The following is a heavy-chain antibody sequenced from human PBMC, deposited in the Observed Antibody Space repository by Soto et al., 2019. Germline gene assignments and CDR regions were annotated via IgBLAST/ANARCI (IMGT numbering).Heavy chain of an antibody. J-gene: IGHJ5*02. CDR3: AKCSNYDFWSGNWFDP. CDR2: ISGSGGST. Sequence: GGSLRLSCAASGFTFSSYAMSWVRQAPGKGPEWVSAISGSGGSTYYADSVKGRFTISRDNSKNTLYLQMNSLRAEDTAVYYCAKCSNYDFWSGNWFDPWGQGTLVTVSS. D-gene: IGHD3-3*01. CDR1: GFTFSSYA. V-gene: IGHV3-23*01.